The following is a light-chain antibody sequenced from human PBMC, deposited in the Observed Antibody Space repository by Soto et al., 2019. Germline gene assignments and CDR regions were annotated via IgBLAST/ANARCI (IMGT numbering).Light chain of an antibody. V-gene: IGKV1-39*01. CDR3: QQSYSAPIN. CDR1: QTISSY. CDR2: TAS. Sequence: DIQMTQSPSSLSASVGDTVTITFRASQTISSYLNWYQHKPGKAPKLLIYTASSLQSGVPSRFSGSGSGTDFTLTISSLEPEDFATYYCQQSYSAPINFGQGTRLEIK. J-gene: IGKJ5*01.